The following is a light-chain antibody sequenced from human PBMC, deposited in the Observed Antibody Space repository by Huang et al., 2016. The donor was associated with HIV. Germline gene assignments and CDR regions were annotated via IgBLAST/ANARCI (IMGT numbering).Light chain of an antibody. CDR1: QSIGSY. CDR2: DGA. Sequence: EIVLTQSPATLSLSPGEGATLSCRASQSIGSYLAWYQQRPGQAPKLLIDDGAVRSAGIPASFSCRGAGTDVTLTISSLEPADFAVYYCRQRNNWPPWTFGQGTKVELK. J-gene: IGKJ1*01. V-gene: IGKV3-11*01. CDR3: RQRNNWPPWT.